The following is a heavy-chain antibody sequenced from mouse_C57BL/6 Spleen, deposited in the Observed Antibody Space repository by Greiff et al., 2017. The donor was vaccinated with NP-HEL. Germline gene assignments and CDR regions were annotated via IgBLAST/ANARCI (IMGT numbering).Heavy chain of an antibody. J-gene: IGHJ4*01. CDR2: ISSGGSYT. V-gene: IGHV5-6*01. D-gene: IGHD2-1*01. Sequence: EVQVVESGGDLVKPGGSLKLSCAASGFTFSSYGMSWVRQTPDKRLEWVATISSGGSYTNYPDSVKGRFTFSSDNAKNTLYLQMNRLKSEDTAMYYCAKHLSTMVTTCAMDYWGQGTSVTVSS. CDR1: GFTFSSYG. CDR3: AKHLSTMVTTCAMDY.